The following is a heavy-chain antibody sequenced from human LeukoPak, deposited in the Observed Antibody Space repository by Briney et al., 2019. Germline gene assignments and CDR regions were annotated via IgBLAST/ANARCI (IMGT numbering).Heavy chain of an antibody. J-gene: IGHJ4*02. D-gene: IGHD2-21*01. CDR1: DDSIRTHY. CDR3: ARTARLPDS. CDR2: VYFSGIT. V-gene: IGHV4-4*09. Sequence: PSETLSLTCTVSDDSIRTHYWSWIRQPPGKGLECIGYVYFSGITNYNPSLKSRVTMPVDTSKNQLSLKLSSVTAADTAVYYCARTARLPDSWGQGTLVTVSS.